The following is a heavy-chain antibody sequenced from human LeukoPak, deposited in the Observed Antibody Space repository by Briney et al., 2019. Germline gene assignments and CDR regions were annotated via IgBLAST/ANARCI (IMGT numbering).Heavy chain of an antibody. CDR1: GFTFSSYA. J-gene: IGHJ4*02. V-gene: IGHV3-23*01. CDR3: AKDTLTWWEVPAGHDY. D-gene: IGHD2-2*01. Sequence: GGSLRLSCAASGFTFSSYAMSWVRQAPGKGLEWVSAISGSGGSTYYADSVKGRFTISRDNSKNTLYLQMNSLRTEDTAVYYCAKDTLTWWEVPAGHDYWGQGTLVTVSS. CDR2: ISGSGGST.